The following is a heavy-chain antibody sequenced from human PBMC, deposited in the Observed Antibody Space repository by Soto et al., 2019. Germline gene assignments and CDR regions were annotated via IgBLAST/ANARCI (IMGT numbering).Heavy chain of an antibody. V-gene: IGHV6-1*01. Sequence: SPNLSLTCAISGASVSGNTVAWNWISQAPSRSLEWLGRTYYRSKWYNDYAVSVKSRITINPDTSKNQFSLQLNPVTPEDTAVYYCARGASGWYFDFWGQGTLVTVSS. CDR2: TYYRSKWYN. J-gene: IGHJ4*02. D-gene: IGHD6-19*01. CDR3: ARGASGWYFDF. CDR1: GASVSGNTVA.